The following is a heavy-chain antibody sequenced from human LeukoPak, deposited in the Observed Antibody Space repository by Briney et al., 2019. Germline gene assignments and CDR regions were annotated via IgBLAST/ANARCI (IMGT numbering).Heavy chain of an antibody. V-gene: IGHV1-69*13. CDR3: ARDRGGYYYDSSGYYYFDY. J-gene: IGHJ4*02. CDR2: IIPIFGTA. CDR1: GGTFSSYA. D-gene: IGHD3-22*01. Sequence: SVKVSCKASGGTFSSYAISWVRQAPGQGLEWKGGIIPIFGTANYAQKFQGRVTITADESTSTAYMELSSLRSEDTAVYYCARDRGGYYYDSSGYYYFDYWGQGTLVTVSS.